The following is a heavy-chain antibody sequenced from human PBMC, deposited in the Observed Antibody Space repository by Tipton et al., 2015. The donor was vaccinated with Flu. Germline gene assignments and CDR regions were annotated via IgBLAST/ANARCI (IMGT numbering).Heavy chain of an antibody. CDR1: GFSFSSYE. V-gene: IGHV3-48*03. Sequence: SLRLSCAASGFSFSSYEMNWVRLAPGKGLEWVSYISSVATTISYADSVKGRFTISRDNAKNSLFLQMNSLRAEDTAVYYCATLTGDDYWGQEALVTVSS. CDR2: ISSVATTI. J-gene: IGHJ4*02. D-gene: IGHD7-27*01. CDR3: ATLTGDDY.